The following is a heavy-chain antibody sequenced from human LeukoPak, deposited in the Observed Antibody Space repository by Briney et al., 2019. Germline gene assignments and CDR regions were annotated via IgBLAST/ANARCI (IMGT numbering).Heavy chain of an antibody. CDR1: GGTFISYA. CDR2: IIPIFGTA. Sequence: SVKVSCKASGGTFISYAISWVRQAPGQGLEWMGGIIPIFGTANYAQKFQGRVTITADESTSTAYMELSSLRSEDTAVYYCARASTLNYYYDSSGYSYYYGMDVWGQGTTVTVS. V-gene: IGHV1-69*13. CDR3: ARASTLNYYYDSSGYSYYYGMDV. J-gene: IGHJ6*02. D-gene: IGHD3-22*01.